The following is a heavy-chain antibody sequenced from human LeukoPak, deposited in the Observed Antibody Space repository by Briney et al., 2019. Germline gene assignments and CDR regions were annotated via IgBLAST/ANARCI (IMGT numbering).Heavy chain of an antibody. V-gene: IGHV3-23*01. Sequence: GGSLRLSCAASGFTFSSYGMSWVRQAPGKGLEWVSAISGSGGSTYYADSVKGRFTISRDNSKNTLYLQMNSLRAEGTAVYYCAKEKAAAGDFDYWGQGTLVTVSS. CDR2: ISGSGGST. J-gene: IGHJ4*02. D-gene: IGHD6-13*01. CDR1: GFTFSSYG. CDR3: AKEKAAAGDFDY.